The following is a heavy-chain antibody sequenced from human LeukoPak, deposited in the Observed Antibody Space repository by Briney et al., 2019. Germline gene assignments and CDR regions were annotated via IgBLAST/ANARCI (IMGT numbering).Heavy chain of an antibody. Sequence: PSETLSLTCTVSGGSISSSSYYWGWIRQPPGKGLEWIGSIYYSGSTYYNPSLKSRVTISVDTSKNQFSLKLSSVTAADTAVYYCARHALYGSGSYLYYYYGMDVWGQGTTVTVSS. V-gene: IGHV4-39*01. CDR1: GGSISSSSYY. CDR2: IYYSGST. CDR3: ARHALYGSGSYLYYYYGMDV. J-gene: IGHJ6*02. D-gene: IGHD3-10*01.